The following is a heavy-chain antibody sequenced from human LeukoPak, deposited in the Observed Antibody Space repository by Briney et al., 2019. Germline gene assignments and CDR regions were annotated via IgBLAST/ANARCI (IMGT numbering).Heavy chain of an antibody. Sequence: PGGSLRLSCAASGFTFSSYAMSWVRQAPGKGLEWVSAISDSGGSTYYADSVKGRFTISRDDSKNTLYLQMNSLRAEDTAVYYCAKGLLRIAAAGYFDYWGQGTLVTVSS. CDR1: GFTFSSYA. V-gene: IGHV3-23*01. J-gene: IGHJ4*02. D-gene: IGHD6-13*01. CDR3: AKGLLRIAAAGYFDY. CDR2: ISDSGGST.